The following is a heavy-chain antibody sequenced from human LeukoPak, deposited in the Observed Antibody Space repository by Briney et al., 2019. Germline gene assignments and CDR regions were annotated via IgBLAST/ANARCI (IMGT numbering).Heavy chain of an antibody. Sequence: GGSLRLSCAASGFTFSRNVMHWVRQAPGKGLEWVALISYDGNNKFYADSVKGRFTISRDNSRNTLYLQTSSLRGEDAAVYSCARGGIPTGPYYYFYYMDVWGKGTAVTVSS. CDR1: GFTFSRNV. CDR2: ISYDGNNK. D-gene: IGHD3-10*01. J-gene: IGHJ6*03. CDR3: ARGGIPTGPYYYFYYMDV. V-gene: IGHV3-30*04.